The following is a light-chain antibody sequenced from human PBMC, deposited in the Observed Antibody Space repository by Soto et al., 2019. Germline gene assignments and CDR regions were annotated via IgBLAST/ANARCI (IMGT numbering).Light chain of an antibody. CDR1: QSVSSSY. Sequence: ESVLTQAPGTLSLSPGERATISCRASQSVSSSYLAWYQQKPGQAPRLLIYGASSRATGIPDRFSGSGSGTDFTLTISRLEPEDFAVYYCQQYGSSLSITFGQRTRLEIK. CDR3: QQYGSSLSIT. CDR2: GAS. V-gene: IGKV3-20*01. J-gene: IGKJ5*01.